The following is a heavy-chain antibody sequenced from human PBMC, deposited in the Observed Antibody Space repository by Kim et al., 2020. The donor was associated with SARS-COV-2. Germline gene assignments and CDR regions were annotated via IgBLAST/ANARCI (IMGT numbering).Heavy chain of an antibody. CDR1: GGSVSSGSYY. Sequence: SETLSPTCTVSGGSVSSGSYYWSWIRQPPGKGLEWIGYIYYSGSTNYNPSLKSRVTISVDTSKNQFSLKLSSVTAADTAVYYCARDRGNWNYYYYYGMDVWGQGTTVTVSS. CDR2: IYYSGST. V-gene: IGHV4-61*01. CDR3: ARDRGNWNYYYYYGMDV. D-gene: IGHD1-20*01. J-gene: IGHJ6*02.